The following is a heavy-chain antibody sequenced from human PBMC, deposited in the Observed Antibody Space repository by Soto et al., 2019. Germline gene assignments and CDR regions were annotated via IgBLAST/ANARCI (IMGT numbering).Heavy chain of an antibody. Sequence: GVSLRLSCASSGFSFSTYAMSWVRQAPGKGLEWVSLVTGSGGSTYYADSVKGRFTISRDNSKNTLYLQLNSLRVEDTAEYYCAKESRYCTTPRCHLDFWGKGTLVTISS. J-gene: IGHJ4*02. CDR1: GFSFSTYA. D-gene: IGHD2-8*01. CDR3: AKESRYCTTPRCHLDF. CDR2: VTGSGGST. V-gene: IGHV3-23*01.